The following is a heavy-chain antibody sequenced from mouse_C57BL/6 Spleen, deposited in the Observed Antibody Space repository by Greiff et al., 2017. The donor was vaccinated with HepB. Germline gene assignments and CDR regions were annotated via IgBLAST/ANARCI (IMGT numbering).Heavy chain of an antibody. D-gene: IGHD2-2*01. Sequence: DVMLVESGGGLVKPGGSLKLSCAASGFTFSDYGMHWVRQAPEKGLEWVAYISSGSSTIYYADTVKGRFTISRDNAKNTLFLQMTSLRSEDTAMYYCASYYGYDNWYFDVWGTGTTVTVSS. CDR2: ISSGSSTI. J-gene: IGHJ1*03. CDR3: ASYYGYDNWYFDV. CDR1: GFTFSDYG. V-gene: IGHV5-17*01.